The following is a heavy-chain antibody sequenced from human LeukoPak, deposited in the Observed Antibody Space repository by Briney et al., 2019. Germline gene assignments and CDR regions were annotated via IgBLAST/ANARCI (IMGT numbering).Heavy chain of an antibody. CDR2: IIPILGIA. V-gene: IGHV1-69*04. CDR1: GGTFSSYT. D-gene: IGHD6-13*01. J-gene: IGHJ4*02. Sequence: GASVKVSCKASGGTFSSYTISWVRQAPGQGLEWMGRIIPILGIANYAQKFQGRVTITADKSTSTAYMELSSLRSEDTAVYYCARDMGIIAAAAAFDHWGQGTLVTVSS. CDR3: ARDMGIIAAAAAFDH.